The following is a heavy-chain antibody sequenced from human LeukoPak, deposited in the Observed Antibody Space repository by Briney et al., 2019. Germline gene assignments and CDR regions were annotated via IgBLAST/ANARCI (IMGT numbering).Heavy chain of an antibody. CDR2: ISEDGINK. J-gene: IGHJ4*02. CDR3: ARRQTGTFDY. CDR1: GFTFSNYG. D-gene: IGHD1/OR15-1a*01. V-gene: IGHV3-30*03. Sequence: PGRSLRLSCAASGFTFSNYGMHCVRQAPGKGLEWVAGISEDGINKYYTDSVKGRFTISRDNSKNTLYLQMNSLRAEDTAVYYCARRQTGTFDYWGQGTLVTVSS.